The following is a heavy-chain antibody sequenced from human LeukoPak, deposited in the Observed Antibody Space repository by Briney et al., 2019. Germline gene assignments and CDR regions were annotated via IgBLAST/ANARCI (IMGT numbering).Heavy chain of an antibody. CDR1: GGTFSSYA. V-gene: IGHV1-69*13. CDR3: ARDRGYSSSWYLLDP. CDR2: IIPIFGTA. J-gene: IGHJ5*02. Sequence: ASVKVSCKASGGTFSSYAISWVRQAPGQGLEWMGGIIPIFGTANYAQKFQGRVTITADESTSTAYMELSSLRSEDTAVYYCARDRGYSSSWYLLDPWGQGTLVTVSS. D-gene: IGHD6-13*01.